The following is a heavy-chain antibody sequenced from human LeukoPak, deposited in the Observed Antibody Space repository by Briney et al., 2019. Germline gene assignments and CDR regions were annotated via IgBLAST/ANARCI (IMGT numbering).Heavy chain of an antibody. CDR1: GYTFTSYG. Sequence: ASVKVSCKASGYTFTSYGISWVRQAPGQGVEGMGWISAYNRNTNHAQKLQGPVPLTTDTSTSTAYMELRSLRSDDTAVYYCAREGTWFDPWGQGTLVTVSS. V-gene: IGHV1-18*01. J-gene: IGHJ5*02. CDR3: AREGTWFDP. CDR2: ISAYNRNT. D-gene: IGHD1-1*01.